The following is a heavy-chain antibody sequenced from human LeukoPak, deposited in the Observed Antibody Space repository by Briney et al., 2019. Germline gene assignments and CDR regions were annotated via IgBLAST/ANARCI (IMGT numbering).Heavy chain of an antibody. J-gene: IGHJ4*02. CDR3: ASRNYHASGRYGIAY. V-gene: IGHV3-23*01. CDR1: GFTFNNYA. CDR2: ISGDGVRT. Sequence: GGSLRLSCAASGFTFNNYAMTWVRQAPEKGLEWVSSISGDGVRTYYADSVRGRFTISRDNSKNTLYLQMSSLRAEDTAVYYCASRNYHASGRYGIAYWGQGTLVTVSP. D-gene: IGHD3-22*01.